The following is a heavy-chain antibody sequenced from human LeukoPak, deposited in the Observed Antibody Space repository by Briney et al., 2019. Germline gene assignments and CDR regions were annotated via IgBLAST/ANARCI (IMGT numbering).Heavy chain of an antibody. CDR2: FDPEDGET. D-gene: IGHD6-19*01. CDR3: APPRAGTGYYYYGMDV. J-gene: IGHJ6*02. Sequence: GASVKVSCKVSGYTLTELSMHWVRQAPGKGREWMGGFDPEDGETIYAQKFQGRVTMTEDTSTDTAYMELSSLRSEDTAVYYCAPPRAGTGYYYYGMDVWGQGTTVTVSS. CDR1: GYTLTELS. V-gene: IGHV1-24*01.